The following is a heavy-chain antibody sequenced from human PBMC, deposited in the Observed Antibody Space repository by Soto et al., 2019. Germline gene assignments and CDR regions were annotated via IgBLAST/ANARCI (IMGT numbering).Heavy chain of an antibody. CDR3: ARAPKVSGSSQTRPDF. J-gene: IGHJ4*02. V-gene: IGHV4-34*01. CDR1: SGSFSGYY. CDR2: ISQSGNT. Sequence: SETLSLTCSIYSGSFSGYYWSWIRQPPGKGLEWIGEISQSGNTNYSPSLKSRVSISIDTPKKQFSLNLASVSAADTAVYYCARAPKVSGSSQTRPDFWGQGTLVTVSS. D-gene: IGHD6-6*01.